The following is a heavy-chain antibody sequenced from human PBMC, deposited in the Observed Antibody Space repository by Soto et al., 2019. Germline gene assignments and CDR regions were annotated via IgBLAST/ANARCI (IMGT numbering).Heavy chain of an antibody. CDR2: IYYSGST. CDR3: ARSTIFGVSSGMDV. D-gene: IGHD3-3*01. Sequence: PSETLSLTCTVSGGSISSYYWSWIRQPPGKGLEWIGYIYYSGSTNYNPSLKSRVTISVDTSKSQFSLKLSSVTAADTAVYYCARSTIFGVSSGMDVWGQGTTVTVSS. V-gene: IGHV4-59*01. J-gene: IGHJ6*02. CDR1: GGSISSYY.